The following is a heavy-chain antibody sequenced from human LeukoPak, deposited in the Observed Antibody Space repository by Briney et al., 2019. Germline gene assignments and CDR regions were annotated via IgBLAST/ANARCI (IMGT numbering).Heavy chain of an antibody. D-gene: IGHD2-15*01. CDR3: AKDRLYCSGGSCNYDAFDI. V-gene: IGHV3-23*01. CDR1: GFTFSSYA. J-gene: IGHJ3*02. CDR2: ISGSGGST. Sequence: SGGSLRLSCAASGFTFSSYAMSWVRQAPGKGLEWVSAISGSGGSTYYAASVKGRFTISRDNSNNTLYLQMNSLRAEDTAVYYCAKDRLYCSGGSCNYDAFDIWGQGTMVTVSS.